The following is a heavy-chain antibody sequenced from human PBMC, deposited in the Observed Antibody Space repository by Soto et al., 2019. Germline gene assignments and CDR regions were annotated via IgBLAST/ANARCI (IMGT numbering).Heavy chain of an antibody. D-gene: IGHD3-22*01. J-gene: IGHJ3*02. CDR3: AREPTDHYYDSSGPDAFDI. V-gene: IGHV4-31*03. Sequence: PSETLSLTCTVSGGSISSGGYYWSWIRQHPGKGLEWIGYIYYSGSTYYNPSLKSRVTISVGTSKNQFSLKLSSVTAADTAVYYCAREPTDHYYDSSGPDAFDIWGQGTMVTVSS. CDR2: IYYSGST. CDR1: GGSISSGGYY.